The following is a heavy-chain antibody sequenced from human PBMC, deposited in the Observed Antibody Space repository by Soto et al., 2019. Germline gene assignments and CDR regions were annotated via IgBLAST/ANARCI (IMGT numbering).Heavy chain of an antibody. CDR3: ADCCYYHHSVMDV. Sequence: SETLSLTCAVSGGSISSGGYSWSWIRQPPGKGLEWIGYIYHSGSTYYNPSLKSRVTISVGRTKNQFSLKLSSVTAADTAVYYCADCCYYHHSVMDVWGQGTSVIVS. J-gene: IGHJ6*02. CDR2: IYHSGST. D-gene: IGHD3-22*01. CDR1: GGSISSGGYS. V-gene: IGHV4-30-2*01.